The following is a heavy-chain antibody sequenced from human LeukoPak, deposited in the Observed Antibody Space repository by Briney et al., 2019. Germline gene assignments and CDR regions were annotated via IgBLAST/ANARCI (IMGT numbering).Heavy chain of an antibody. V-gene: IGHV4-59*12. CDR1: GGSISSYY. J-gene: IGHJ5*02. D-gene: IGHD3-22*01. CDR3: AREYYYDSSGYYYDVGRFDP. CDR2: IYYSGST. Sequence: PSETLSLTCTVSGGSISSYYWSWIRQPPGKGLEWIGYIYYSGSTNYNPSLKSRVTISVDTSKNQFSLKLSSVTAADTAVYYCAREYYYDSSGYYYDVGRFDPWGQGTLVTVSS.